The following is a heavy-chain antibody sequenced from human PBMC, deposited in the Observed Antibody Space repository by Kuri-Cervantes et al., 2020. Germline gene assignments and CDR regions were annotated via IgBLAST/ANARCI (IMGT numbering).Heavy chain of an antibody. CDR2: ISSSSSYI. V-gene: IGHV3-21*01. CDR1: GSTFSSYS. J-gene: IGHJ3*02. D-gene: IGHD3-22*01. Sequence: GESLKISCAASGSTFSSYSMNWVRQAPGKGLEWVSFISSSSSYIYYADSVKGRFTISRDNAKNSLYLQMNSLRAEDTAVYYCAIHRKAYYYDSSGRKNAFDIWGQGTMVTVSS. CDR3: AIHRKAYYYDSSGRKNAFDI.